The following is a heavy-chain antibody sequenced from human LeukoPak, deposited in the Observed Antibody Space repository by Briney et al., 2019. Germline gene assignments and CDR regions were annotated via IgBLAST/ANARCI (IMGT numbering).Heavy chain of an antibody. CDR3: ARDCSSTSCYGFMDV. V-gene: IGHV1-18*01. D-gene: IGHD2-2*01. CDR2: ISAYDGNT. CDR1: GYSFRSYG. Sequence: ASVKVSCKASGYSFRSYGISWVRQAPGQGPEWMGWISAYDGNTNYPQKLQGRVTMTTDTSTTTAYMELRSLTSDDTAVYYCARDCSSTSCYGFMDVWGKGTTVTVSS. J-gene: IGHJ6*03.